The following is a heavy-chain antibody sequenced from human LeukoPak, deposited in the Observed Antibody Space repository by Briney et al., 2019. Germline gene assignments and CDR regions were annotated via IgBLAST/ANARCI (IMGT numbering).Heavy chain of an antibody. CDR2: ISAYNGNT. J-gene: IGHJ4*02. CDR3: AREVAAAGFDY. CDR1: GGTFSSYA. D-gene: IGHD6-13*01. V-gene: IGHV1-18*01. Sequence: ASVKVSCKASGGTFSSYAISWVRQAPGQGLEWMGWISAYNGNTNYAQKLQGRVTMTTDTSTSTAYMELRSLRSDDTAVYYCAREVAAAGFDYWGQGTLVTVSS.